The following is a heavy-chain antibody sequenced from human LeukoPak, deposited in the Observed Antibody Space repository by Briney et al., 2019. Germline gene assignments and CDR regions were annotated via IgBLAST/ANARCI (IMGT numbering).Heavy chain of an antibody. J-gene: IGHJ6*02. Sequence: AASVKVSFKASGGTFSSYAISWVRQAPGQGLEWMGRIIPILGIANYAQKFQGRVTITADKSTSTAYMELSSLRSEDTAVYYCAREGYSYGYYYYGMDVWGQGTTVTVSS. CDR1: GGTFSSYA. V-gene: IGHV1-69*04. CDR3: AREGYSYGYYYYGMDV. D-gene: IGHD5-18*01. CDR2: IIPILGIA.